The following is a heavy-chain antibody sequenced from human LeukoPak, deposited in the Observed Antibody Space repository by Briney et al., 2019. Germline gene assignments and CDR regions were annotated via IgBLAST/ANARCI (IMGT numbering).Heavy chain of an antibody. CDR2: MDPSDSYT. D-gene: IGHD1-26*01. Sequence: GESLEISFQGSGYSFTTYWISWVRQMPGKGLEWMGTMDPSDSYTNYSPSFQGHVTISADKSISTAYLQWSSLKASDIAMYYCARHILGGPAFDMWGHRNMVTASS. CDR1: GYSFTTYW. J-gene: IGHJ3*02. CDR3: ARHILGGPAFDM. V-gene: IGHV5-10-1*01.